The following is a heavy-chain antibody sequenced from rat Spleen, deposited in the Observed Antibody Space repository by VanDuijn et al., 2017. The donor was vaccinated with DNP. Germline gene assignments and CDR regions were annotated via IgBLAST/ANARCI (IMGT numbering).Heavy chain of an antibody. CDR1: GFTFSNYW. J-gene: IGHJ1*01. CDR2: ISYEGSGT. D-gene: IGHD1-11*01. Sequence: EVQLVETGGGLVQPGGSLKLSCVASGFTFSNYWMYWIRQAPKKGLEWVASISYEGSGTYYGDSVKGRFTISRDNAKSTLYLQMDSLRSEDPATYFCARHGRVTTVAAYWYFDFWGPGTMVTVSS. CDR3: ARHGRVTTVAAYWYFDF. V-gene: IGHV5-22*01.